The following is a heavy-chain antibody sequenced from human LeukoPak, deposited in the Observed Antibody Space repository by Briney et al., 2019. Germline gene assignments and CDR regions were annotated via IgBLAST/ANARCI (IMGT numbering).Heavy chain of an antibody. CDR1: GYTFTGYY. CDR2: ITPIFGTA. Sequence: SVKVSCKASGYTFTGYYMHWVRQAPGQGLEWMGGITPIFGTANYAQKFQGRVTITADESTSTAYMELSSLRSEDTAVYYCARDSDTAMDTFDYWGQGTLVTVSS. D-gene: IGHD5-18*01. V-gene: IGHV1-69*13. CDR3: ARDSDTAMDTFDY. J-gene: IGHJ4*02.